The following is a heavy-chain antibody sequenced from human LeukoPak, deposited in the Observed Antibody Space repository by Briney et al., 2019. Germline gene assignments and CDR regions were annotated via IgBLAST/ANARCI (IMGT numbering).Heavy chain of an antibody. CDR2: IKQDGSEK. V-gene: IGHV3-7*05. J-gene: IGHJ5*02. D-gene: IGHD1-26*01. CDR1: GFPFSRYW. Sequence: GGSLRLSCAASGFPFSRYWLSWVRQAPGKGLEWVANIKQDGSEKYYVDSVKGRFTISRDNAKNSLYQQMNSLRVEDTAVYYCARGWELDPWGQGTLVTVPS. CDR3: ARGWELDP.